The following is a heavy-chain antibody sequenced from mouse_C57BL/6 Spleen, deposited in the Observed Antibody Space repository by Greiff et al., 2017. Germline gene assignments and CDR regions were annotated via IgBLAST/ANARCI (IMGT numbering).Heavy chain of an antibody. V-gene: IGHV1-42*01. CDR1: GYSFTGYY. CDR2: INPSTGGT. J-gene: IGHJ4*01. Sequence: VQLQQSGPELVKPGASVKISCKASGYSFTGYYMNWVKQSPEKSLEWIGEINPSTGGTTYNQKFKAKATLTVDKSSSTAYMQRTSLTSEYSAVYYCSRSLLLRYAMDDRGQGASVTVSS. CDR3: SRSLLLRYAMDD. D-gene: IGHD1-1*01.